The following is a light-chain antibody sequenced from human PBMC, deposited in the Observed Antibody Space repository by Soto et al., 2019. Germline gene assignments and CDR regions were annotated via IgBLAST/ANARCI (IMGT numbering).Light chain of an antibody. CDR1: SSNIGSNS. CDR2: RDN. Sequence: QSVLTQPPSGSGTPGQRVALSCSGGSSNIGSNSASWYQQSPGAAPKLIIYRDNRRPSGVPDRFSGSKSGTSASLAISGVQPEDESDYYCAAWDDSLNGVVFGGGTKLTVL. J-gene: IGLJ2*01. CDR3: AAWDDSLNGVV. V-gene: IGLV1-44*01.